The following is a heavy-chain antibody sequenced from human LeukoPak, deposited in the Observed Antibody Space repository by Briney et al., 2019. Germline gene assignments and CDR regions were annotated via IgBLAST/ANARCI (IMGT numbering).Heavy chain of an antibody. CDR2: IRYDGSNK. V-gene: IGHV3-30*02. J-gene: IGHJ4*02. Sequence: GGSLRLSCAASGFTFSSYGMHWVRQAPGKGLEWVAFIRYDGSNKYYADSVKGRFTISRDNSKNTLYLQMNSLRAEDTAVYYCAKDLKEVPAAPHFDYWGQGTLVTVSS. CDR3: AKDLKEVPAAPHFDY. CDR1: GFTFSSYG. D-gene: IGHD2-2*01.